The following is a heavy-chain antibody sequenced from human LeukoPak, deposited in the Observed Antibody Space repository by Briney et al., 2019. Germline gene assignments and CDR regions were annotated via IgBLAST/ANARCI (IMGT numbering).Heavy chain of an antibody. J-gene: IGHJ4*02. CDR1: GFTFSSYW. CDR2: IEQDGSEK. Sequence: AGGSLRLSCAASGFTFSSYWMSWARQAPGKGLEWVASIEQDGSEKYYVDSVKGRFTISRDNAKNSLYLQMNSLRVEDTAVYYCAREVLYGSGSLNHFDYWGQGTLVTVSS. V-gene: IGHV3-7*01. D-gene: IGHD3-10*01. CDR3: AREVLYGSGSLNHFDY.